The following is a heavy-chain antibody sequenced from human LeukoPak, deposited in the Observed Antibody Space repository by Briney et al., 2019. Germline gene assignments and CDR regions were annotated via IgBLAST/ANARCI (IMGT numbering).Heavy chain of an antibody. V-gene: IGHV1-3*04. CDR3: ARSEYDLQGSSARWPDY. CDR1: GYSFTNYA. CDR2: IHTGNGFT. Sequence: APVKVSCKASGYSFTNYAFHWVRQAPGQSLEWMGWIHTGNGFTRYSQKFQGRVTITRDTSVSTAYMELSSLGSEDTAVYYCARSEYDLQGSSARWPDYWGQGALVTVSS. D-gene: IGHD2/OR15-2a*01. J-gene: IGHJ4*02.